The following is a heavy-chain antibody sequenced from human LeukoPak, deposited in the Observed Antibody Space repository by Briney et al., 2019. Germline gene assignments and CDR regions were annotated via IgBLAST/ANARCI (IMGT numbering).Heavy chain of an antibody. V-gene: IGHV4-61*01. CDR3: ARPYSSSWYNWFDP. CDR2: IYYSGST. CDR1: GGSVSSGSYY. Sequence: PSETLSLTCTVSGGSVSSGSYYWSWIRQPPGKGLEWIGYIYYSGSTNYNPSLKSRVTISVDTSKNQFSLKLSSVTAADTAVYYCARPYSSSWYNWFDPWGQGTLVTVSS. J-gene: IGHJ5*02. D-gene: IGHD6-13*01.